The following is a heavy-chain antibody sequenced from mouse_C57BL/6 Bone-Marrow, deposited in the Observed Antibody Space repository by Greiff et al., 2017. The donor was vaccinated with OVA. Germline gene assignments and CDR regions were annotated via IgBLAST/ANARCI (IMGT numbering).Heavy chain of an antibody. CDR2: ILPGSGST. J-gene: IGHJ2*01. V-gene: IGHV1-9*01. CDR3: AKGKLSFDY. D-gene: IGHD4-1*01. CDR1: GFTFTGYW. Sequence: LVESGAELMKPGASVKLSCKATGFTFTGYWIEWVQQRPGHGLEWIGEILPGSGSTNYHEKFKGKATFTADTSSNTAYMQLSSLTTEDSAIYYCAKGKLSFDYWGQGTTLTVSS.